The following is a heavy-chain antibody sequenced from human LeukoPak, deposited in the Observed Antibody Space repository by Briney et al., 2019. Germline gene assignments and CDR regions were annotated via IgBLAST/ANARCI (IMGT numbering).Heavy chain of an antibody. CDR1: GFTFSSYS. CDR2: IISSSSTI. V-gene: IGHV3-48*02. CDR3: ARALFLASDYGDYVWPLWAFDI. D-gene: IGHD4-17*01. Sequence: PGGSLRLSCAASGFTFSSYSMNWVRQAPGKGVEWVSYIISSSSTIYYADSVKGRFTISRDNAKNSLYLQMNSLRDEDTAVYYCARALFLASDYGDYVWPLWAFDIWGQGTMVTVSS. J-gene: IGHJ3*02.